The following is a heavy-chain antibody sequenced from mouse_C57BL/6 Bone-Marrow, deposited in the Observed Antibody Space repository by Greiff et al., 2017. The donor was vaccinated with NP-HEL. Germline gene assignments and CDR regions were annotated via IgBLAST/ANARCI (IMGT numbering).Heavy chain of an antibody. CDR2: IRSKSNNYAT. CDR3: VRHSIKAYYFDY. D-gene: IGHD2-10*02. J-gene: IGHJ2*01. V-gene: IGHV10-1*01. CDR1: GFSFNTYA. Sequence: EVQLVESGGGLVQPKGSLKLSCAASGFSFNTYAMNWVRQAPGKGLEWVARIRSKSNNYATYYADSVKDRFTISRDDSESMLYLQMNNLKTEDTAMYYCVRHSIKAYYFDYWGQGTTLTVSS.